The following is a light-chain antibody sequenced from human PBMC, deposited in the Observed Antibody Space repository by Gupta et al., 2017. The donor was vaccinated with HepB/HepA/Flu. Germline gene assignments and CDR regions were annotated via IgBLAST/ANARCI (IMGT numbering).Light chain of an antibody. CDR3: QQSYISWT. CDR1: QTISNY. V-gene: IGKV1-39*01. J-gene: IGKJ1*01. CDR2: GVS. Sequence: DIQMTQSPSSLSASVGDRVTITCRAGQTISNYLNWYQQRPGKAPKLLIYGVSGLQSGVPTRFNGSGSGTDFTLTSSRLQPEDFATYYWQQSYISWTFGQGTKVEIK.